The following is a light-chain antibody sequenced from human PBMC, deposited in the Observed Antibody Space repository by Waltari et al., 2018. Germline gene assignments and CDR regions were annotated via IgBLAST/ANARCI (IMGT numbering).Light chain of an antibody. J-gene: IGKJ2*01. CDR1: QTINSN. CDR2: GAS. CDR3: QQYHKWPPYT. V-gene: IGKV3-15*01. Sequence: PGERATLSCRASQTINSNLAWYQQQPGQAPRLLIYGASTRAIGIPARFSGSGSGTEFTLTITSLQSEDFAVYFCQQYHKWPPYTFGQGTKLDI.